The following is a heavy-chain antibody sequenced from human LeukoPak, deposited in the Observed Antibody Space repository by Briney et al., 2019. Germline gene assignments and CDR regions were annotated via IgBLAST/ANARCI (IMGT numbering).Heavy chain of an antibody. CDR3: ARGSPKHDS. J-gene: IGHJ5*01. V-gene: IGHV4-39*07. CDR2: IYYSGST. CDR1: GGSINNNNYN. Sequence: SETLSLTCRVSGGSINNNNYNWGWIRQPPGKGLEWIGNIYYSGSTYYNPSLKSRVTISVDTSKNQFSLKLKSVTAADTAVYYCARGSPKHDSWGQGTLVTVSS.